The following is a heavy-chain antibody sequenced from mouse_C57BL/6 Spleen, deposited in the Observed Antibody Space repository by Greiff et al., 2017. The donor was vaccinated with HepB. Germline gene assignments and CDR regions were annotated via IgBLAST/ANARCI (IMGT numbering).Heavy chain of an antibody. D-gene: IGHD1-1*01. CDR1: GYTFTSYG. CDR3: ARGAGGSSYGDY. Sequence: QVQLQQSGAELARPGASVKLSCKASGYTFTSYGISWVKQRTGQGLEWIGEIYPRSGNTYYNEKFKGKATLTADKSSSTAYMELRSLTSEDSAVYFCARGAGGSSYGDYWGQGTTLTVSS. J-gene: IGHJ2*01. V-gene: IGHV1-81*01. CDR2: IYPRSGNT.